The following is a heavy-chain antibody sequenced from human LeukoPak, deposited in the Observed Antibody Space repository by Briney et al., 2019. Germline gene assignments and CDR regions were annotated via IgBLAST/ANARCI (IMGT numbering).Heavy chain of an antibody. J-gene: IGHJ4*02. CDR2: IIPILGIA. V-gene: IGHV1-69*04. D-gene: IGHD3-22*01. Sequence: SVKVSCKASGGTFSSYAISWVRQAPGQGLEWMGRIIPILGIANYAQKFQGRVTITADKSTSTAYMELSSLRSEDTAVYYCARGPENYYDSSGPLEAEADPPYYFDYWGQGTLVTVSS. CDR1: GGTFSSYA. CDR3: ARGPENYYDSSGPLEAEADPPYYFDY.